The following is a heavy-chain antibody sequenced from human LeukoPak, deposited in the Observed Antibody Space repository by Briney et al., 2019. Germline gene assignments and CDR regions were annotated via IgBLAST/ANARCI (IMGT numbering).Heavy chain of an antibody. Sequence: PSETLSLTCTVSGGSISSSSYYWGWIRQPPGKGLEWIGSIYYSGSTYYNPCRKSRFTISVDTSKNQFSMKLSCVTAADTAVYYCAGTSGGLLEWRNYFDYWGQGTLVTVSS. V-gene: IGHV4-39*07. J-gene: IGHJ4*02. CDR1: GGSISSSSYY. CDR2: IYYSGST. CDR3: AGTSGGLLEWRNYFDY. D-gene: IGHD3-3*01.